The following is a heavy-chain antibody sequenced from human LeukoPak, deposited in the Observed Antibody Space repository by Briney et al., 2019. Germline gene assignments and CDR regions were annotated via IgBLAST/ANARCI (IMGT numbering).Heavy chain of an antibody. CDR3: ARHDYDFWSGLFDF. CDR1: GGSISSTSYY. J-gene: IGHJ4*02. V-gene: IGHV4-39*01. D-gene: IGHD3-3*01. Sequence: PSETLSLTCIVSGGSISSTSYYWGWIRQSPGKGLEWIGSLYYTGNTYYNPSLNSRVTISIDTSQNQFSLKLTSVTAADTAVYYCARHDYDFWSGLFDFWGQGTLVTVSS. CDR2: LYYTGNT.